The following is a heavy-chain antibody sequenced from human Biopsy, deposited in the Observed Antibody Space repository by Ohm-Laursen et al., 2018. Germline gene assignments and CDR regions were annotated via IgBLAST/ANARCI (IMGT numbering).Heavy chain of an antibody. J-gene: IGHJ4*02. CDR2: ISDSGSN. V-gene: IGHV4-59*08. D-gene: IGHD2-15*01. Sequence: GTLSLTCAVSGGSISSFYWTWIRQPPGKGPEWIGDISDSGSNNYKPCLKSRVIISVDTSKNQFSLNMSSVTAADTAVYYCARRGSGGRSFDHWGQGTLVTVSS. CDR1: GGSISSFY. CDR3: ARRGSGGRSFDH.